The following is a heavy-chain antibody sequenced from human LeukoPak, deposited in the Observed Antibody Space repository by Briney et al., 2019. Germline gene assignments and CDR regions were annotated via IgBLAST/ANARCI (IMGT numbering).Heavy chain of an antibody. V-gene: IGHV3-23*01. CDR2: ISDSGDNT. D-gene: IGHD2-2*01. CDR1: GFTFSNYA. Sequence: GGSLRLSCAASGFTFSNYAMSWVRQAPGKGLEWVSSISDSGDNTYYADSVRGRFTISRDNSKNTLSLQMNSLRADDTAVYYCAKTFGTIDPFEYWGQGTLVTVPS. CDR3: AKTFGTIDPFEY. J-gene: IGHJ4*02.